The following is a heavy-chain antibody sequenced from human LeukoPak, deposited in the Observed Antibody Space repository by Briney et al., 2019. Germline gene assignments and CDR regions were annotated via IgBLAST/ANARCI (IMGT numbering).Heavy chain of an antibody. Sequence: PSETLSLTCAVSGYSISSGYYWGWIRQPPGKGLEWIGSIYHSGNTYYNPSLKSRVTISVDTSKNQFSLKLSSVTAADTAVYYCARQGTTPWFDPWGQGTLVTVSS. CDR2: IYHSGNT. CDR1: GYSISSGYY. D-gene: IGHD1-1*01. J-gene: IGHJ5*02. CDR3: ARQGTTPWFDP. V-gene: IGHV4-38-2*01.